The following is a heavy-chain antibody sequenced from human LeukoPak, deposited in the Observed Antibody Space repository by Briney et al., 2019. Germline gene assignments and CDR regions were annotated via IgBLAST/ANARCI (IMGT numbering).Heavy chain of an antibody. Sequence: PSGGSLRLSCAASGFTFSSYGMHWVRQAPGKGLEWVAVISYDGSNKYYADSVKGRFTISRDNSKNTLYLQMNSLRAEDTAVYYCAKDLLAVAGTADYWGQGTLVTVSS. CDR1: GFTFSSYG. V-gene: IGHV3-30*18. CDR3: AKDLLAVAGTADY. CDR2: ISYDGSNK. D-gene: IGHD6-19*01. J-gene: IGHJ4*02.